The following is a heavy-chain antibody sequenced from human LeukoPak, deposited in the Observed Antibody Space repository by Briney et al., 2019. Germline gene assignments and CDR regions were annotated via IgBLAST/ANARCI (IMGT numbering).Heavy chain of an antibody. CDR3: ARDMYYGSGRHSPWFDP. J-gene: IGHJ5*02. V-gene: IGHV3-64*01. CDR2: ISSNGGST. D-gene: IGHD3-10*01. CDR1: GFTFSNYA. Sequence: GGSLRLSCAASGFTFSNYAMHWVRQAPGKGLEYVSAISSNGGSTYYANSVEGRFNISRDNSKSTLYLQMGSLRAEDMAVYYCARDMYYGSGRHSPWFDPWGQGTLVTVSS.